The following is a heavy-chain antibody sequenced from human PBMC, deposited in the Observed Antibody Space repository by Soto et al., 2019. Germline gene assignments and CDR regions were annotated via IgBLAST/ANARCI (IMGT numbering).Heavy chain of an antibody. V-gene: IGHV1-69*13. D-gene: IGHD6-6*01. J-gene: IGHJ6*02. CDR2: IIPIFGTA. CDR1: GGTFSSYA. Sequence: SVKVSCKASGGTFSSYAISWVRQAPGQGLEWMGGIIPIFGTANYAQKFQGRVTISADESTSTAYLELSSLRSEDPAVYYCPSDYSSSGWGINYGMDLWGQGTTVTVSS. CDR3: PSDYSSSGWGINYGMDL.